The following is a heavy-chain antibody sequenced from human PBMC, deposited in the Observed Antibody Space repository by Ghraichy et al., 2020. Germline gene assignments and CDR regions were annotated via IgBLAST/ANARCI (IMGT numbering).Heavy chain of an antibody. D-gene: IGHD3-3*01. CDR1: GGSISSYY. CDR3: ARGGNYDFWSGYYPTYYFDY. Sequence: SETLSLTCTVSGGSISSYYWSWIRQPPGKGLEWIGYIYYSGSTNYNPSLKSRVTISVDTSKNQFSLKLSSVTAADTAVYYCARGGNYDFWSGYYPTYYFDYWGQGTLVTVSS. J-gene: IGHJ4*02. CDR2: IYYSGST. V-gene: IGHV4-59*01.